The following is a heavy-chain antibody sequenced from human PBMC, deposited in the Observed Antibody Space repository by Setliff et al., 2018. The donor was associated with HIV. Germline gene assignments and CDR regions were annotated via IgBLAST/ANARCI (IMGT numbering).Heavy chain of an antibody. J-gene: IGHJ2*01. CDR2: IRSKAHGGTT. CDR1: GFTSGNYE. CDR3: TREGTYYDFWSGSSAAKWYFDL. D-gene: IGHD3-3*01. Sequence: GGSLRLSCEAPGFTSGNYEMLWVRQVPGKGPEWVGFIRSKAHGGTTEYAASVKGRFTISRDDSKSIAYLQMNSLKTEDTAVYYCTREGTYYDFWSGSSAAKWYFDLWGRGTLVTVSS. V-gene: IGHV3-49*04.